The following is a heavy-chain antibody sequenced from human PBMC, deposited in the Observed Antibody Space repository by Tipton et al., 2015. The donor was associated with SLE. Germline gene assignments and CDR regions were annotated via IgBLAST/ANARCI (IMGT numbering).Heavy chain of an antibody. Sequence: SLRLSCAASGFTFSSYSMNWVRQAPGKGLEWISYISGSGSSKYYADSVKGRFTISRDNAKNSLYLQMNRLSAEDTAFYYCARGGGFYDISTGDDYWGQGTLVTVSS. CDR1: GFTFSSYS. J-gene: IGHJ4*02. CDR2: ISGSGSSK. CDR3: ARGGGFYDISTGDDY. V-gene: IGHV3-48*01. D-gene: IGHD3-9*01.